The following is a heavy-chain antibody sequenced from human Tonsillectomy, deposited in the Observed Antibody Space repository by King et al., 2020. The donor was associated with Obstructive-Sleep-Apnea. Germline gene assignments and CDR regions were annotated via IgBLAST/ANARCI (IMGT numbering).Heavy chain of an antibody. V-gene: IGHV4-31*03. CDR3: ASGYDHYYYFAMDV. Sequence: VQLQESGPGLVKPSQTLSLTCTVSGASINSGGYYWSWIRQLPGEGLEWMWYIYYSGSTLYNPSLKSRVTISVDTSKNPLSLNLSSVIAADTAVYYGASGYDHYYYFAMDVWVPGTTVTVCS. J-gene: IGHJ6*02. D-gene: IGHD5-12*01. CDR1: GASINSGGYY. CDR2: IYYSGST.